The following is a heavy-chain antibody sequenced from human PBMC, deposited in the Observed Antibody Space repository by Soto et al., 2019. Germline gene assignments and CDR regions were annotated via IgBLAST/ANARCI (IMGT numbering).Heavy chain of an antibody. CDR2: MNPNSGNT. J-gene: IGHJ6*02. CDR3: ARADDLYYGRDV. V-gene: IGHV1-8*01. Sequence: QVQLVQSGAEVKKPGASVKVSCKASGYTFTSYDINWVRQATGQGLEWMGWMNPNSGNTGYAQKFQGRVTMTRNTSLSTASKGLSRLRSEDTGVYYCARADDLYYGRDVWGQGTTVTVSS. D-gene: IGHD3-3*01. CDR1: GYTFTSYD.